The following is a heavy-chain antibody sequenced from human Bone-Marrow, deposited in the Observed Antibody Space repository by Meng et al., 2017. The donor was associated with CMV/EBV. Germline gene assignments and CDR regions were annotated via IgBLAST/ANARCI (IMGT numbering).Heavy chain of an antibody. J-gene: IGHJ6*02. V-gene: IGHV4-34*01. CDR3: ARGTYYDFWSGYLRYGMDV. Sequence: GSLRLSCGFYGEAFSAYYWTWIRQPPGKGLEWIGEINHSGSTNYNPSLKSRVTISVDTSKNQFSLKLSSVTAADTAVYYCARGTYYDFWSGYLRYGMDVWGQGTTVTVSS. CDR2: INHSGST. D-gene: IGHD3-3*01. CDR1: GEAFSAYY.